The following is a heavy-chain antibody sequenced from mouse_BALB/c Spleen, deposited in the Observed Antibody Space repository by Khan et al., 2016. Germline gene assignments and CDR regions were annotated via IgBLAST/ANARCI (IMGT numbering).Heavy chain of an antibody. CDR2: IDPYGSET. J-gene: IGHJ2*01. Sequence: QVQLKQSGPELVRPGASVKMSCKASGYAFTTYWIHWVKQRPGQGLEWIGMIDPYGSETRFIQKFKDKATLNVDRSSNTAYMQVSSLTSEDSAVYYCARWSSYFDYWGQGSTLTVSS. V-gene: IGHV1S127*01. CDR1: GYAFTTYW. CDR3: ARWSSYFDY.